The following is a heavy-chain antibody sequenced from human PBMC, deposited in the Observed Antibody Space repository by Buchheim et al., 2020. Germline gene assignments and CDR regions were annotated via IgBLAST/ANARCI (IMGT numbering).Heavy chain of an antibody. J-gene: IGHJ6*01. V-gene: IGHV3-23*01. D-gene: IGHD5-12*01. Sequence: EVQLLESGGGLVQPGGSLRLSCAASGFTFSSYAMSWVRQAPGKGLEWVSAISGSGGSTYYADSVKGRFTISRDNSKNTLYLQMNSLRAEDTAVYYCAKDQGGGYVGYYYYGRDVWRQGTT. CDR1: GFTFSSYA. CDR2: ISGSGGST. CDR3: AKDQGGGYVGYYYYGRDV.